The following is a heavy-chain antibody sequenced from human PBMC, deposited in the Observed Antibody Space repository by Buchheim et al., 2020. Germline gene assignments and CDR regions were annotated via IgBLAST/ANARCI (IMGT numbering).Heavy chain of an antibody. CDR2: IYYSGST. D-gene: IGHD3-10*01. Sequence: QVQLQESGPGLVKPSQTLSLTCTVSGGSISSGDYYWSWIRQPPGKGLEWIGYIYYSGSTYYNPSLKSRVTISVDTSKNQFSLKLSSVTAADTAVYYCARDGGSGSYYNPDYYYGMDVWGQGTT. J-gene: IGHJ6*02. CDR1: GGSISSGDYY. V-gene: IGHV4-30-4*01. CDR3: ARDGGSGSYYNPDYYYGMDV.